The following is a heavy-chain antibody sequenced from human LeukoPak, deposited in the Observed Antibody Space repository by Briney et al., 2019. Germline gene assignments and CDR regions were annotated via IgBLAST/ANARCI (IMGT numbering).Heavy chain of an antibody. V-gene: IGHV3-11*03. CDR1: GFTFSDSY. CDR3: AVYCSGGCYSGLV. D-gene: IGHD2-21*02. Sequence: PGGSLRLSCAASGFTFSDSYTSWIRQAPGKGLEWVSYISGSSSYTNYADSVKGRFTISRDNSKNTLYLQMNTLRAEDTAVYYCAVYCSGGCYSGLVWGQGTLVTVSS. CDR2: ISGSSSYT. J-gene: IGHJ4*02.